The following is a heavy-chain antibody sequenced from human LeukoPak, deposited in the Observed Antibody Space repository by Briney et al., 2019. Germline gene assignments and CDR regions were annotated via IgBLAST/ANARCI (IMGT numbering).Heavy chain of an antibody. CDR3: AKDRPNYYGSNGHYYRRDGDS. CDR1: GFTFSDFW. J-gene: IGHJ5*01. D-gene: IGHD3-22*01. V-gene: IGHV3-7*01. CDR2: INQNGGEN. Sequence: GGSLTLSCAVSGFTFSDFWMNWVRQAPGKELEWVASINQNGGENYYVDSVKGRFTVSRDNPRNSLYLQMSSLRAEDTAVYYCAKDRPNYYGSNGHYYRRDGDSWGQGALVTVSS.